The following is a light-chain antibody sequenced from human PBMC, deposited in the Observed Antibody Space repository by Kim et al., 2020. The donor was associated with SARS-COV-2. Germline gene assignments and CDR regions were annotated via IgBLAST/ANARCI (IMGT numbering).Light chain of an antibody. V-gene: IGKV3-20*01. CDR2: PTS. CDR1: RGVSSPS. Sequence: SPGERATLSCRASRGVSSPSLAWYQKKPGQAPRPLIHPTSTGGAGIPDRFSGSGSGTDFTLTISSLEPEDFAVYYCQHYGGLRLAFGGGTKVDIK. J-gene: IGKJ4*01. CDR3: QHYGGLRLA.